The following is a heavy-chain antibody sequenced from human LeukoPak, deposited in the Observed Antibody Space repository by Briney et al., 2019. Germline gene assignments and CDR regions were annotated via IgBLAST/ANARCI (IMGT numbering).Heavy chain of an antibody. CDR3: ARVVPAADFVY. CDR1: LGSISRGGYS. CDR2: IYFSVRA. D-gene: IGHD2-2*01. Sequence: KSSETLSLSCTLSLGSISRGGYSCSWVCQHPGEGVGWLGYIYFSVRASSNPSLTSRVPISEDTSKNQLSLKLSAVPAAGTPVCFCARVVPAADFVYWGQGTLFSVSS. J-gene: IGHJ4*02. V-gene: IGHV4-31*03.